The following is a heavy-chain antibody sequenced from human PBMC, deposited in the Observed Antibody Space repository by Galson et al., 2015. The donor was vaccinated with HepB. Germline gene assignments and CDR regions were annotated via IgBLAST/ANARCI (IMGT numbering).Heavy chain of an antibody. CDR3: ASGSGGSCSCPRY. V-gene: IGHV3-53*01. D-gene: IGHD2-15*01. CDR2: IYTGGST. J-gene: IGHJ4*02. CDR1: GFTVSSNY. Sequence: SLRLSCAASGFTVSSNYTSWVRQAPGKGLEWVSVIYTGGSTYYADSVKGRFTISRDNSKNTLYLQMNSLRAEDTAVYYCASGSGGSCSCPRYWGQGTLVTVSS.